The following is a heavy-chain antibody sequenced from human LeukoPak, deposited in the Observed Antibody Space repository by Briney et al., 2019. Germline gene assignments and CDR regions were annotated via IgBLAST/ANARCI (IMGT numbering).Heavy chain of an antibody. Sequence: SQTLSLTCAISGDTVSSNIDSWNWIRQSPSRGLERLGRTYYRSKWYNDYAVPVKSRITINPDTSKNQFSLQLNSVTPEDTAVYYCARGDCSGTSCCLDYWGQGTLVTVSS. CDR2: TYYRSKWYN. D-gene: IGHD2-2*01. V-gene: IGHV6-1*01. CDR1: GDTVSSNIDS. CDR3: ARGDCSGTSCCLDY. J-gene: IGHJ4*02.